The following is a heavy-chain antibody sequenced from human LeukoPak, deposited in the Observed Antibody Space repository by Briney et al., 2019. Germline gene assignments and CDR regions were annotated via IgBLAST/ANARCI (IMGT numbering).Heavy chain of an antibody. CDR3: ARGTLYSGWSYYFDS. D-gene: IGHD6-19*01. Sequence: PSGTLSLTCAVSGGSISSTNWWSWVRQPPGKGLEWIGEIHHSGSTNYNPSLKSRVTVSVDKSKNQFSLKLSSVTAADTALYYCARGTLYSGWSYYFDSWGQGTLVTVSS. CDR2: IHHSGST. J-gene: IGHJ4*02. V-gene: IGHV4-4*02. CDR1: GGSISSTNW.